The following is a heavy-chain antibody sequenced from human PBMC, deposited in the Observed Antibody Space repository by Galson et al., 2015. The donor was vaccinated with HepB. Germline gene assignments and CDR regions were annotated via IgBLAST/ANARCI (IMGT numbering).Heavy chain of an antibody. J-gene: IGHJ5*02. Sequence: SVKVSCKASGGPFKFYGISWIRQAPGQGLEWMGAIIPLFGTSNYAQKFQGRVTITADEITSAAYMNMSSLSSEDTAVYYCARGGYCSSGSCYGNWFDPWGQGTLITVSS. CDR2: IIPLFGTS. CDR1: GGPFKFYG. CDR3: ARGGYCSSGSCYGNWFDP. V-gene: IGHV1-69*13. D-gene: IGHD2-15*01.